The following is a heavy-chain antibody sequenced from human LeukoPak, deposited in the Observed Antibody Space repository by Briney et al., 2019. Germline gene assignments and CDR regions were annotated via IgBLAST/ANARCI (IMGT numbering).Heavy chain of an antibody. Sequence: PGGSLRLSCAASGFTFSSYGMHWVRQAPGKGLEWVAVIWFDGNNKYYTDSVKGRFTISRDNSKNTLYPQMNSLRAEDTAIYYCAKDLSPYYYDSSGHYIPHDAFDIWGRGTMVTVSS. CDR3: AKDLSPYYYDSSGHYIPHDAFDI. CDR2: IWFDGNNK. J-gene: IGHJ3*02. D-gene: IGHD3-22*01. CDR1: GFTFSSYG. V-gene: IGHV3-33*06.